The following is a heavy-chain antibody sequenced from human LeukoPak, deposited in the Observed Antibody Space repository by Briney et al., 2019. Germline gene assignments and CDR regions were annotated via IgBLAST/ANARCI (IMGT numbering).Heavy chain of an antibody. CDR3: ARGQYSSSPVFDF. CDR1: GGSFSGYY. Sequence: SETLSLTCAVYGGSFSGYYWTWIRQPPGKGLEWIGEINHSGSTNYNPSLKSRVTISVDMSKNQISLKLSSVTATDTAVYYCARGQYSSSPVFDFWGQGTLVTVSS. CDR2: INHSGST. J-gene: IGHJ4*02. V-gene: IGHV4-34*01. D-gene: IGHD6-6*01.